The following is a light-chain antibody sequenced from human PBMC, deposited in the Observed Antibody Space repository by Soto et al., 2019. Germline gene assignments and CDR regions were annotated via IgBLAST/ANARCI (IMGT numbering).Light chain of an antibody. J-gene: IGKJ5*01. Sequence: DIQMTQSTYSLSASVGDRITITCQASQDIGNYLNWYQQKPGKAPKLLIYDASTLESGVPSRFSGSGSGTDFTFTISSLQPEDFATYYCQQYDNRPVTFGQGTRLENK. CDR3: QQYDNRPVT. CDR2: DAS. V-gene: IGKV1-33*01. CDR1: QDIGNY.